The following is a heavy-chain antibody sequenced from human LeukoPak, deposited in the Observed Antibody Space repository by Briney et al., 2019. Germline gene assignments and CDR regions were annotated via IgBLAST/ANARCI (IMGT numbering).Heavy chain of an antibody. V-gene: IGHV1-2*02. Sequence: ASVKVSCKASGYTFTGYYMHWVRQAPGQGLEWMGWINPNSGGTNYAQKFQGRVTMTRDTSISTAHMELSRLRSDDTAVYYCARGMHYYDSSFDYWGQGTLVTVSS. J-gene: IGHJ4*02. CDR3: ARGMHYYDSSFDY. CDR1: GYTFTGYY. CDR2: INPNSGGT. D-gene: IGHD3-22*01.